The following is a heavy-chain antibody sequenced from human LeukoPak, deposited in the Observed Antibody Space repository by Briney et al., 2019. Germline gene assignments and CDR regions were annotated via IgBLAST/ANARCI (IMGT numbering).Heavy chain of an antibody. CDR1: GFTFSSYG. J-gene: IGHJ4*02. CDR2: IRYDGSNK. D-gene: IGHD6-13*01. V-gene: IGHV3-30*02. CDR3: AKDFTSSSWYYFDY. Sequence: GGSLRLSCAASGFTFSSYGMHWVRQAPGKGLEWVAFIRYDGSNKYYADSVKGRFTISRDNSKNTLYLQMNSLRAEDTAVYYCAKDFTSSSWYYFDYWGQGTLVTVSS.